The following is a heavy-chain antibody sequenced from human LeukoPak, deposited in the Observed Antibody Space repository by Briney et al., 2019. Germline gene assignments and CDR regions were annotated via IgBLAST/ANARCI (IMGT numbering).Heavy chain of an antibody. CDR3: ARDPYGGNSEEKSYYYYYGMDV. D-gene: IGHD4-23*01. CDR2: INPSGGST. V-gene: IGHV1-46*01. CDR1: GYTFTSYY. Sequence: VASVKVSCKASGYTFTSYYMHWVRQAPGQGLEWMGIINPSGGSTSYAQKFQGRVTMTRDTSTSTVYMELSSLRSEDTAVYYCARDPYGGNSEEKSYYYYYGMDVWGQGTTVTVSS. J-gene: IGHJ6*02.